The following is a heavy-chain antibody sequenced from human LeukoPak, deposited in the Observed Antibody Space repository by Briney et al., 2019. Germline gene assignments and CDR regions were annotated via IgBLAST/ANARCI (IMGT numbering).Heavy chain of an antibody. CDR3: VPLNWNPPGDFDR. J-gene: IGHJ4*02. CDR2: ISSSSSYI. CDR1: GFTFSSYS. D-gene: IGHD1-20*01. V-gene: IGHV3-21*01. Sequence: GGSLRLSCAASGFTFSSYSMNWVRQAPGKGLEWVSSISSSSSYIYYADSVKGRFTISRDNAKNSLYLQTNSLRVEDTAVYYCVPLNWNPPGDFDRWGQGTLVTVSS.